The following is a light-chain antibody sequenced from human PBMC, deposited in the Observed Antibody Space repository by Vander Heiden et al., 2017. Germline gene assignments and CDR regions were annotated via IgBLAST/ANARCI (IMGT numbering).Light chain of an antibody. CDR3: QQYYSYWT. V-gene: IGKV1-5*03. CDR2: KAS. CDR1: QSISSW. J-gene: IGKJ1*01. Sequence: DLQMTQSPSTLSASVRDRVPITCRARQSISSWLAWYQQRPGKAPKVLIHKASSLESGVPSRFSGSGAGTEFTLTISSLQPDDFSTYYCQQYYSYWTFGQGTKVEIK.